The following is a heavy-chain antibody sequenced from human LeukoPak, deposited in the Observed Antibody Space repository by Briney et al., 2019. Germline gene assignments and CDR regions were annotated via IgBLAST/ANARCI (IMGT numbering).Heavy chain of an antibody. CDR3: ARGGDGYNFYNWFDP. J-gene: IGHJ5*02. CDR2: TYHRSKWYN. Sequence: SQTLSLTCAISGDSVSSKSAVWNWIRQSPSRGLEWLGRTYHRSKWYNEYAVSVKSRITINPDTSKNQFPLQLSSVTPEDTAVYYCARGGDGYNFYNWFDPWGQGTLVTVSS. V-gene: IGHV6-1*01. CDR1: GDSVSSKSAV. D-gene: IGHD5-24*01.